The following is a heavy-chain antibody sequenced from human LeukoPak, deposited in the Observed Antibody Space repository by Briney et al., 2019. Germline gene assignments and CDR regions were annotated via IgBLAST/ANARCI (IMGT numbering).Heavy chain of an antibody. Sequence: PGGSLRLSCAASGFTFSSYAMSWVRQAPGKGLEWVSAISGSGGSTYYADSVKGRFTISRDNAKNSLYLQMNSLRADDTAVYYCARENWAAGDYGYWGQGTLVTVSS. V-gene: IGHV3-23*01. CDR1: GFTFSSYA. CDR3: ARENWAAGDYGY. CDR2: ISGSGGST. J-gene: IGHJ4*02. D-gene: IGHD4-17*01.